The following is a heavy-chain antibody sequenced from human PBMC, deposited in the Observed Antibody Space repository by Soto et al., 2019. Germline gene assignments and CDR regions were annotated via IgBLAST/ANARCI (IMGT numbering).Heavy chain of an antibody. CDR2: INPSGGST. CDR3: ARYPVEYCCGDCYDAFDI. Sequence: QVQLVQSGAEVKKPGASVKVSCKPSGYTFTSYYMHWVRQAPGQGLEWMGIINPSGGSTSYAQKFQGRVTMTRDTSTSTVYMELSSLRSEDTAVYYCARYPVEYCCGDCYDAFDIWCQGTMVTVSS. V-gene: IGHV1-46*01. J-gene: IGHJ3*02. CDR1: GYTFTSYY. D-gene: IGHD2-21*02.